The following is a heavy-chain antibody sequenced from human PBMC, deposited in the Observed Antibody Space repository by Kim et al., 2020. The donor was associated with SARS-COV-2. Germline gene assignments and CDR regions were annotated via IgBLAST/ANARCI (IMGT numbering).Heavy chain of an antibody. CDR3: ARQGGTGWEYFDL. CDR1: GGSISSSNYY. CDR2: IYYSGST. V-gene: IGHV4-39*01. D-gene: IGHD1-26*01. Sequence: SETLSLTCTVSGGSISSSNYYWAWIRQPPGKGLEWIGSIYYSGSTYYNPSLQSRVTISVDTSKNQFSLNLSSVTAADTTIYYCARQGGTGWEYFDLWGRGTLVTVSS. J-gene: IGHJ2*01.